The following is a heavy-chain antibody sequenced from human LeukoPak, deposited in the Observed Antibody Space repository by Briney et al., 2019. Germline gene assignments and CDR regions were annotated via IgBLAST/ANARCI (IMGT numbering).Heavy chain of an antibody. J-gene: IGHJ4*02. CDR1: GYSFTSYW. V-gene: IGHV5-51*01. CDR3: ARQYYDSIGYHLYFDY. Sequence: GESLKISCKGSGYSFTSYWIGWVRQMPGKGLEWMGIIYPGDSDTRYSPSFQGQVTISADKSISTAYLQWSSLKASDTAMYYCARQYYDSIGYHLYFDYWGQGTLVTVSS. CDR2: IYPGDSDT. D-gene: IGHD3-22*01.